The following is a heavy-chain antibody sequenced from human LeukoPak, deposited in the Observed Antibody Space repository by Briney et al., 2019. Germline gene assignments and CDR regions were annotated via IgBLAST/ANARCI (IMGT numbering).Heavy chain of an antibody. CDR2: IIPIFGTA. CDR3: AREGVRQQLVLDY. Sequence: SVKVSCKASGYTFTSYAISWVRQAPGQGLEWMGGIIPIFGTANYAQKFQGRVTITTDESTSTAYMELSSLRSEDTAVYYCAREGVRQQLVLDYWGQGTLVTVSS. J-gene: IGHJ4*02. D-gene: IGHD6-6*01. V-gene: IGHV1-69*05. CDR1: GYTFTSYA.